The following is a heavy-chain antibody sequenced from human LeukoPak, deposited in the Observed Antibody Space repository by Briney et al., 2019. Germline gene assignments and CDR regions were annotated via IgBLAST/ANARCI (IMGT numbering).Heavy chain of an antibody. CDR1: GYSISSIHC. V-gene: IGHV4-38-2*02. Sequence: PSETLSLTCTVSGYSISSIHCWGWIRQPPGKGLEWIGNICQSGSTYYNPSLKSRVTISVDTSKNQFSLKLSSVTAADTAVYYCARSSPNVLLWFGDPDPWGQGTLVTVSS. D-gene: IGHD3-10*01. CDR2: ICQSGST. CDR3: ARSSPNVLLWFGDPDP. J-gene: IGHJ5*02.